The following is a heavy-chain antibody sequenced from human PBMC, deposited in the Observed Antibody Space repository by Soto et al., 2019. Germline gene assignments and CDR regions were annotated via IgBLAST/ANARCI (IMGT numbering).Heavy chain of an antibody. CDR1: GGSICGYY. V-gene: IGHV4-59*01. Sequence: QVQLQESGPGLVKPSETLSLTCTVSGGSICGYYWSWIRQPPGKGLEWIGYMYNTGSTVYNPSFKSRVTIPVDTSKNQFSLKLKSVTAADTAVYYCARDLWGYCGTDCYPLDVWGQGTTVTVSS. D-gene: IGHD2-21*02. CDR3: ARDLWGYCGTDCYPLDV. CDR2: MYNTGST. J-gene: IGHJ6*02.